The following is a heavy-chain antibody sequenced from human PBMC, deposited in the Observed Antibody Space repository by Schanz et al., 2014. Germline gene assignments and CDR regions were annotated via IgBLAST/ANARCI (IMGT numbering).Heavy chain of an antibody. J-gene: IGHJ3*02. CDR1: GFSVGNKY. CDR2: IYIGGNT. Sequence: EVQLVESGGGLVQPGGSLRLSCAASGFSVGNKYMNWVRQAPGKGLEWVSFIYIGGNTYYADSVKGRFTISRDNSKNTVYIQMNSLRAEDTAVYYCAKSDAFDIWGQGTLXTVSS. V-gene: IGHV3-66*01. CDR3: AKSDAFDI.